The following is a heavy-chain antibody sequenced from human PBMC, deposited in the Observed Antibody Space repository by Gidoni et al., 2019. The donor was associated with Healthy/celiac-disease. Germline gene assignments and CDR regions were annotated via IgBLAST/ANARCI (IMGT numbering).Heavy chain of an antibody. CDR2: INHSGST. CDR1: GGSFSGYY. Sequence: QVQLQQWGAGLLTPSETLSLTCAVYGGSFSGYYWSWIRQPPGKGLEWIGEINHSGSTNYNPSLKSRVTISVDTSKNQFSLKLSSVTAADTAVYYCARGGIHQLVRYWGQGTLVTVSS. V-gene: IGHV4-34*01. CDR3: ARGGIHQLVRY. D-gene: IGHD2-2*01. J-gene: IGHJ4*02.